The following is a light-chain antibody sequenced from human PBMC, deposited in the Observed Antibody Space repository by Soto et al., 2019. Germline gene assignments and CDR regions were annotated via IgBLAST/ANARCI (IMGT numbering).Light chain of an antibody. CDR2: KVS. Sequence: VVMTQSPMSLPVTLGQPASISCTSSQSLVYRDGNTYLNWFHQRPGQPPRRLIYKVSNRDSGVQDRFSGSGSASDFTLKISRVAAEDVGLYYCMQGSQWPYTFGQGTKLEIK. V-gene: IGKV2-30*01. CDR3: MQGSQWPYT. J-gene: IGKJ2*01. CDR1: QSLVYRDGNTY.